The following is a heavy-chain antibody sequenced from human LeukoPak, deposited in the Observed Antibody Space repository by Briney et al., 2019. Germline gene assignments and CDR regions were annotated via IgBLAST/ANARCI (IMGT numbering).Heavy chain of an antibody. J-gene: IGHJ5*02. Sequence: FETLSLTCTVSGGSISSYYWSWIRQPPGKGLEWIGYIYYSGSTNYNPSLKSRVTISVDTSKNQFSLKLSSVTAADTAVYYCARVADSSGWYTWFDPWGQGTLVTVSS. CDR2: IYYSGST. V-gene: IGHV4-59*01. CDR3: ARVADSSGWYTWFDP. D-gene: IGHD6-19*01. CDR1: GGSISSYY.